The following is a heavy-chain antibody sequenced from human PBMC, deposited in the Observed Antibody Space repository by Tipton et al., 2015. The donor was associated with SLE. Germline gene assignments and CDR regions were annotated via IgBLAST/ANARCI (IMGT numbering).Heavy chain of an antibody. J-gene: IGHJ5*02. CDR3: ARDRAVPRIDMVQGLGFDP. CDR2: INPSDGST. D-gene: IGHD3-10*01. CDR1: GYTVTRYY. V-gene: IGHV1-46*01. Sequence: GEEGKRPGASVKVSCKASGYTVTRYYMHWVRQAPGQGLEWMGIINPSDGSTTDARRFQGRVTMTRDTSTNTVYMELSSLRSEETAVYYCARDRAVPRIDMVQGLGFDPWGQGTLVTVSS.